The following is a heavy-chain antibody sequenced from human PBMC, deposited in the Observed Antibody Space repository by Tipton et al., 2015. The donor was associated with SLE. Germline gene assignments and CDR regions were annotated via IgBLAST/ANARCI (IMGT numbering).Heavy chain of an antibody. V-gene: IGHV3-7*03. CDR3: ARDSSSWPFYYGMDV. D-gene: IGHD6-13*01. CDR1: GFTFSSYW. Sequence: SLRLSCAASGFTFSSYWMSWVRQAPGKGLEWVANIKQDGSEKYYVDSVKGRFTISRDNAKNSLYLQMNSLRAEDTAVYYCARDSSSWPFYYGMDVWGQGTTVTVSS. J-gene: IGHJ6*02. CDR2: IKQDGSEK.